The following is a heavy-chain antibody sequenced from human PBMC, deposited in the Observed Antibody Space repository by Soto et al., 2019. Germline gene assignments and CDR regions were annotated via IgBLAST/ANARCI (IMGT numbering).Heavy chain of an antibody. CDR2: INPNSGGT. Sequence: GASVKVSCKASGYTFTSYYMHWVRQAPGQGLEWMGWINPNSGGTNYAQKFQGWVTMTRDTSISTAYMELSRLRSDDTAVYYCARHSSGWYNYGMDVWGQGTTVTVSS. CDR1: GYTFTSYY. V-gene: IGHV1-2*04. J-gene: IGHJ6*02. CDR3: ARHSSGWYNYGMDV. D-gene: IGHD6-19*01.